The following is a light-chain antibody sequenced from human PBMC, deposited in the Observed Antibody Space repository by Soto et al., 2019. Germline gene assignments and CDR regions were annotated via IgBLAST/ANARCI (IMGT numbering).Light chain of an antibody. V-gene: IGKV3-15*01. CDR2: DAS. CDR1: QSVGTN. J-gene: IGKJ5*01. CDR3: QQYNNLPPIP. Sequence: EIVMTQSPATLSVSPGERATLSCRASQSVGTNLAWYQQKPGQAPWLLIYDASSRATGIPARFSGSGSGTEVPLTISSLQSEDFAVYYWQQYNNLPPIPFGQGTRLEIK.